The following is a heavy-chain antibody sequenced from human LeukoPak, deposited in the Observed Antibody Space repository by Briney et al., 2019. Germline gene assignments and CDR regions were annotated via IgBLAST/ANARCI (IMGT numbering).Heavy chain of an antibody. CDR1: GGSISSGDYY. D-gene: IGHD4-17*01. CDR2: IYYSGSS. V-gene: IGHV4-30-4*01. CDR3: ARQIYGDLYYFDY. J-gene: IGHJ4*02. Sequence: PSQTLSLTCTVSGGSISSGDYYWSWIRQPPGKGLEWIGYIYYSGSSYYIPSHKSRVTMSVDTSKNQFSLRLSSVTAADTAVYYCARQIYGDLYYFDYWGQGTLVTVSS.